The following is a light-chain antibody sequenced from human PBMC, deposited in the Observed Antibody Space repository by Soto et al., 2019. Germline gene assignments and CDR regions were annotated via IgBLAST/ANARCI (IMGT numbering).Light chain of an antibody. CDR1: SSNIGAGYD. J-gene: IGLJ2*01. CDR2: GNS. V-gene: IGLV1-40*01. CDR3: KSYDSSLNVV. Sequence: QSALTQPPSVSGAPGQRATISCTGSSSNIGAGYDVHWYQQLPGTAPKLLIYGNSNRPSGVPDRFSGSKSGTSASLAITGLQAEDEADYYCKSYDSSLNVVFGGGTKLTVL.